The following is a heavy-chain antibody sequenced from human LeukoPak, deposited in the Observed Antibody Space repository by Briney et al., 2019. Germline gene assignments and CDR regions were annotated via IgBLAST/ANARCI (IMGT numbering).Heavy chain of an antibody. CDR1: GGSISSYY. V-gene: IGHV4-59*01. CDR3: ARGGLSTVYWNFDL. J-gene: IGHJ2*01. CDR2: IYYSGST. Sequence: SETLSLTCTVSGGSISSYYWSWIRQPPGRGLEWIGYIYYSGSTNYSPSLKSRVTISVDTSKNQFSLKLSSVTAADTAVYYCARGGLSTVYWNFDLWGRGTLVTVSS. D-gene: IGHD4-17*01.